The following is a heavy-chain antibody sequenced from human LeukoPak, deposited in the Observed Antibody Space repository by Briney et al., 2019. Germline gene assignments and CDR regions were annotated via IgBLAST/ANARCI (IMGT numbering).Heavy chain of an antibody. CDR2: ISGSGGST. V-gene: IGHV3-23*01. Sequence: GGSLRLSCAASGFTFSTYAMSWVRQAPGKGLEWVSAISGSGGSTYYADSVKGRFTISRDNSRNTLYLQMNSLRAEDTAVYYCAKLYSSGWYPGYYYGMDVWGQGTTVTVSS. D-gene: IGHD6-19*01. CDR1: GFTFSTYA. J-gene: IGHJ6*02. CDR3: AKLYSSGWYPGYYYGMDV.